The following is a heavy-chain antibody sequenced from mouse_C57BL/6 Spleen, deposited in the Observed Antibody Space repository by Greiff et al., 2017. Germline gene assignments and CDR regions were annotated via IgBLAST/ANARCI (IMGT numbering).Heavy chain of an antibody. CDR3: ARSFTIGDDGAMDY. CDR1: GYAFTNYL. V-gene: IGHV1-54*01. J-gene: IGHJ4*01. Sequence: VQVVESGAELVRPGTSVKVSCKASGYAFTNYLIEWVKQRPGQGLEWIGVINPGSGGTNYNEKFKGKATLTADKSSSTAYMQLSSLTSEDSAVYFCARSFTIGDDGAMDYWGQGTSVTVSS. CDR2: INPGSGGT. D-gene: IGHD2-12*01.